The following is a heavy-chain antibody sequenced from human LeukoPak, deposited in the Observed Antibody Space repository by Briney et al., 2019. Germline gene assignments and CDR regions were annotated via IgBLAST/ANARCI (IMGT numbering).Heavy chain of an antibody. CDR3: ASLTDPYYESRN. V-gene: IGHV1-69*05. CDR2: IIPIFGTA. CDR1: VGTFISYA. D-gene: IGHD3-22*01. J-gene: IGHJ4*02. Sequence: GASVKVSCKASVGTFISYAISWVRQAPGQGLEWMGGIIPIFGTANYAQKFQGRVTITTDESTSTAYMELSSLRSEDTAVYYCASLTDPYYESRNWGQGTLVTVSS.